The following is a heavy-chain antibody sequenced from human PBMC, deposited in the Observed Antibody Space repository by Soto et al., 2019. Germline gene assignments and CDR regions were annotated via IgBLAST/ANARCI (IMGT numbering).Heavy chain of an antibody. CDR2: INTYHGNT. Sequence: QVQLVQSGAELKKPGASVKVSCKASGYTFTNYGISWVRQAPGQGLEWMGWINTYHGNTKYAQKLQGRVTMTKDTSTSTPYMELTSLRSDDTAVYYCARSPGYSASWGYFYYGMKIWGQGTTVIVSS. V-gene: IGHV1-18*01. CDR1: GYTFTNYG. J-gene: IGHJ6*02. CDR3: ARSPGYSASWGYFYYGMKI. D-gene: IGHD6-13*01.